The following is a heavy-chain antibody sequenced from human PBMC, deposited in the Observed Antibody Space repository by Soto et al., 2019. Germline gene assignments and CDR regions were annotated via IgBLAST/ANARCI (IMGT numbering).Heavy chain of an antibody. CDR3: ASLAYCGGDCYSNAFDI. J-gene: IGHJ3*02. CDR2: IYYSGST. V-gene: IGHV4-31*03. D-gene: IGHD2-21*02. Sequence: SETLSLTCTVSGGSISSGGYYWSWIRQDPGKGLEWIGYIYYSGSTYYNPSLKSRVTISVDTSKNQFSLKLSSVTAADTAVYYCASLAYCGGDCYSNAFDIWGQGTMVTVSS. CDR1: GGSISSGGYY.